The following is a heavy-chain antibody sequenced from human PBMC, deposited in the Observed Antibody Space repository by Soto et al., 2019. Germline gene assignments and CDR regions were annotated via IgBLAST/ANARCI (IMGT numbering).Heavy chain of an antibody. CDR2: INHSGST. V-gene: IGHV4-34*01. J-gene: IGHJ6*02. CDR3: AREGGYDFWSGYYYYGMDV. D-gene: IGHD3-3*01. Sequence: SETLSLTCAVYGGSFSGYYWSWIRQPPGKGLEWIGEINHSGSTNCNPSLKSRVTISVDTSKNQFSLKLSSVTAADTAVYYCAREGGYDFWSGYYYYGMDVWGQGTTVTVSS. CDR1: GGSFSGYY.